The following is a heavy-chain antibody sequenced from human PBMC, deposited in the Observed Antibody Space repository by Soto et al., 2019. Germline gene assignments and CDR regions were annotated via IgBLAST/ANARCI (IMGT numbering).Heavy chain of an antibody. V-gene: IGHV1-46*01. Sequence: QVQLVQSGTEVKKPGASVKVSCKASGYIFTSYYIHWVRQAPGRGLEWMGIINPSGGSSIYAQKFQGRDTMTRDTSTTTVYMDLSSLRSEDTAVYYCARVGPGAGTHYFDYWGQGTLVTVYS. CDR3: ARVGPGAGTHYFDY. CDR1: GYIFTSYY. J-gene: IGHJ4*02. CDR2: INPSGGSS.